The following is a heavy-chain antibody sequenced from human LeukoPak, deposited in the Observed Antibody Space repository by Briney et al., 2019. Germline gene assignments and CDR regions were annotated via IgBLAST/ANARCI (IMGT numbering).Heavy chain of an antibody. CDR3: ARDVSVQYDP. CDR2: INPNSGGT. V-gene: IGHV1-2*02. J-gene: IGHJ5*02. CDR1: GYTFTGYY. Sequence: GASVKVSCKASGYTFTGYYIHWVRQAPGQGLEWMGWINPNSGGTNYAQKFQGRVTMTRDTSISTVYMELSRLISDDTAVYYSARDVSVQYDPWGQGTLVTVSS. D-gene: IGHD3-10*01.